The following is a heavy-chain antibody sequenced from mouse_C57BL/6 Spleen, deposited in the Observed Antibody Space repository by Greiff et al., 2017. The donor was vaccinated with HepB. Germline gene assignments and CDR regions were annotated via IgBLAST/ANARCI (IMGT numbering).Heavy chain of an antibody. D-gene: IGHD1-1*01. CDR1: GYTFTSYW. CDR2: IYPSDSET. V-gene: IGHV1-61*01. J-gene: IGHJ2*01. CDR3: ARDYGRSFDY. Sequence: QVQLQQSGAELVRPGSSVKLSCKASGYTFTSYWMDWVKQRPGQGLEWIGNIYPSDSETHYNQKFKDKARLTVDKSSSTVYMQLSSLTAEDSAVYYCARDYGRSFDYWGQGTTLTVSS.